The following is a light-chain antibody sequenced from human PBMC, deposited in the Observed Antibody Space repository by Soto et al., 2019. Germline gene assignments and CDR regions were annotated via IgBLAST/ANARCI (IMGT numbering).Light chain of an antibody. Sequence: EVVRRQSPATLSGWAGEGTTLAGGASQGIGDTLAWYQHKPGQTPRLLIYDTSTRATGVPTRFSGSRSGAEFTLTINSLQSEDFAVYYCQPYNNWPLTFGGGTKVDIK. CDR2: DTS. J-gene: IGKJ4*01. CDR1: QGIGDT. V-gene: IGKV3-15*01. CDR3: QPYNNWPLT.